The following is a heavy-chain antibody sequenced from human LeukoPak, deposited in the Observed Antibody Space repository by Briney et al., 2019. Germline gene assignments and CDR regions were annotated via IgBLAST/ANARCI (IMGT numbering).Heavy chain of an antibody. J-gene: IGHJ6*02. CDR2: IYYSGST. CDR1: GGSISSYY. V-gene: IGHV4-30-4*08. CDR3: ARDGQDDYGMDV. Sequence: SETLSLTCTVSGGSISSYYWSWIRQPPGKGLEWIGYIYYSGSTYYNPSLKSRVTISVDTSKNQFSLKLSSVTAADTAVYYCARDGQDDYGMDVWGQGTTVTVSS.